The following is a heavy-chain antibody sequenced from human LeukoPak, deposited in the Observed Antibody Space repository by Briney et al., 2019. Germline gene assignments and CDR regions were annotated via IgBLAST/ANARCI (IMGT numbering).Heavy chain of an antibody. D-gene: IGHD3-3*01. Sequence: SVKVSCKASGGTFSSYAISWVRQAPGQGLEWMGRIIPIFGIANYAQKFQGRVTITADKSTSTAYMELSSLRSEDTAVYCCARGDDFWSGNYGMDVWGQGTTVTVSS. J-gene: IGHJ6*02. CDR1: GGTFSSYA. CDR2: IIPIFGIA. CDR3: ARGDDFWSGNYGMDV. V-gene: IGHV1-69*04.